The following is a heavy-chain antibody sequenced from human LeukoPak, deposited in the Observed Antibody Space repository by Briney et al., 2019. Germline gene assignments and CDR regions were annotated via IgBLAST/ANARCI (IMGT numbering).Heavy chain of an antibody. CDR2: ITGSGDNT. V-gene: IGHV3-23*01. D-gene: IGHD6-19*01. J-gene: IGHJ4*02. CDR1: GVTFSSNA. CDR3: AKYLAGGWYYIDC. Sequence: GGSLRLSCAASGVTFSSNAMSWVRQAPGKGLEWVSGITGSGDNTYNTESVKGRFTISRDNSKNTLYLEMNSLRAEDTAIYYCAKYLAGGWYYIDCWGQGTLVTVSS.